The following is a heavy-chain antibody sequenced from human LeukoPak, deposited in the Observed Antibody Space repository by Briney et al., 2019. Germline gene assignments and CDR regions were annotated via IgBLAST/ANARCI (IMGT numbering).Heavy chain of an antibody. CDR1: GFTFDDYG. CDR2: INWSGGST. V-gene: IGHV3-20*04. CDR3: AKSNYDFWSGYYGNRYYFDY. D-gene: IGHD3-3*01. Sequence: AGGSLRLSCAASGFTFDDYGMSWVRQAPGKGLEWVSGINWSGGSTGYADSVKGRFTISRDNSKNTLYLQMNSLRAEDTAVYYCAKSNYDFWSGYYGNRYYFDYWGQGTLVTVSS. J-gene: IGHJ4*02.